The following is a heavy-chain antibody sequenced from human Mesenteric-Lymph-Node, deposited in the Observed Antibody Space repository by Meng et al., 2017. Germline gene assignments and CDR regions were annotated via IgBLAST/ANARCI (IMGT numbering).Heavy chain of an antibody. CDR3: ARVAPSGYRYFDY. J-gene: IGHJ4*02. V-gene: IGHV7-4-1*02. Sequence: QVQLVQSGAEVKKPGASVKVSCKASGYTFTRYAMNWVRQAPGQGLEWMGWINTHTGNPTYAQGFTRRFVFSLDTSFRTAYLQISSLKAEDTAVYYCARVAPSGYRYFDYWGQGTLVTVSS. CDR1: GYTFTRYA. CDR2: INTHTGNP. D-gene: IGHD3-3*01.